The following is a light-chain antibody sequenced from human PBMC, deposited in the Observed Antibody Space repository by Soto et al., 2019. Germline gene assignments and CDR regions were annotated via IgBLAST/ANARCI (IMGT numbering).Light chain of an antibody. Sequence: QSALTQPASVSGSPGQSITISCTGTSSDVGGYNSVSWYQQHPGKAPELMIYEVSNRPSGVSNRFSGSKSGNTASLTISGLQAEDEADYFCSSYTNINTRVFVGGTKLTVL. CDR1: SSDVGGYNS. CDR2: EVS. J-gene: IGLJ3*02. CDR3: SSYTNINTRV. V-gene: IGLV2-14*01.